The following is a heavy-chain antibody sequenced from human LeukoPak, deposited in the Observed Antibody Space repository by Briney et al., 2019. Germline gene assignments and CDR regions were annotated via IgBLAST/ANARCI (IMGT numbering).Heavy chain of an antibody. D-gene: IGHD1-26*01. CDR2: VYTSGTT. CDR1: GGSISSYY. J-gene: IGHJ5*02. CDR3: ARDSVGAPTNWFDP. Sequence: SETLSLTCTVSGGSISSYYWSWIRQPAGKGLEWIGRVYTSGTTNYNPSLKSRVTMSVDTSKNQFSLKLSSVTAADTAVYYCARDSVGAPTNWFDPWGQGTLVTVSS. V-gene: IGHV4-4*07.